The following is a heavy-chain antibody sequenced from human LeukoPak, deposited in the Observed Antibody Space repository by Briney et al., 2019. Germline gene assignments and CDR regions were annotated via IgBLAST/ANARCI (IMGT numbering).Heavy chain of an antibody. V-gene: IGHV3-21*01. J-gene: IGHJ4*02. CDR3: ARAGYCSSTSCYALDY. CDR1: GFTFSSYS. Sequence: GGSLRLSCAASGFTFSSYSMNWVRQAPGKGLEWVSSISSSSSYIYYADSVKGRFTISRDNAKNSLYLQMNSLSAEDTAVYYCARAGYCSSTSCYALDYWGQGTLVTVSS. D-gene: IGHD2-2*03. CDR2: ISSSSSYI.